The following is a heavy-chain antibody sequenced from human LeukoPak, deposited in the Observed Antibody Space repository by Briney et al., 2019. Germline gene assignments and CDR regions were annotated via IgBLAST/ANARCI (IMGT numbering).Heavy chain of an antibody. Sequence: SETLSLTCTVCGASFSSGDQYWNWIRQSPGKGLEWIGSIHPSGTLYNNPSLESRVTMSMDTSKNQFSLNLNSVTAADTPVYFCSRGLDSRKLGYWGQGTLVTVSS. J-gene: IGHJ4*02. CDR2: IHPSGTL. CDR1: GASFSSGDQY. D-gene: IGHD3-22*01. V-gene: IGHV4-31*03. CDR3: SRGLDSRKLGY.